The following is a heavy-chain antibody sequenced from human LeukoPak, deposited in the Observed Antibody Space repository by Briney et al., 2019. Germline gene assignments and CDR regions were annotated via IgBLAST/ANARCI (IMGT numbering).Heavy chain of an antibody. D-gene: IGHD3-10*01. CDR1: GGSISGGSYY. J-gene: IGHJ5*02. CDR2: IYHSGSI. CDR3: ARNKGRYGSGRVHFDP. V-gene: IGHV4-61*02. Sequence: SQTLSLTCFVYGGSISGGSYYWNWIRQPAGKGLEWIGSIYHSGSIYYNPSLKSRVTISVDTAKNQLSLKLSSVTAADTAVYYCARNKGRYGSGRVHFDPWGQGTLVTVSS.